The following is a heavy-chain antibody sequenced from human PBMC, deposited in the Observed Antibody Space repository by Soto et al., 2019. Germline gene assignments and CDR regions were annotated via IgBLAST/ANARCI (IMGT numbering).Heavy chain of an antibody. CDR2: ISTNGGST. J-gene: IGHJ4*02. CDR1: GYTFTGYY. D-gene: IGHD3-22*01. CDR3: VKGEYYYDRSGYYPFDY. Sequence: ASVKVSCXASGYTFTGYYMHWVRQAPGKGLEYVSSISTNGGSTHYADSVKGRFTISRDNSKNTQYLQMSSLRADDTAVYYCVKGEYYYDRSGYYPFDYWGQGTLVTVSS. V-gene: IGHV3-64D*06.